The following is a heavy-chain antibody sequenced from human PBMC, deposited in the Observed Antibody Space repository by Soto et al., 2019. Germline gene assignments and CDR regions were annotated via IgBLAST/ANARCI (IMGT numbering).Heavy chain of an antibody. V-gene: IGHV4-34*01. D-gene: IGHD3-9*01. CDR3: ARGRVVPAAPYYDILTGYYISFDY. CDR1: GGSFSGYY. Sequence: SETLSLTCAVYGGSFSGYYWSWIRQPPGKGLEWIGEINHSGSTNYNPSLKSRVTISVDTSKNQFSLKLSSVTAADTAVYYCARGRVVPAAPYYDILTGYYISFDYWGQGTLVTVSS. CDR2: INHSGST. J-gene: IGHJ4*02.